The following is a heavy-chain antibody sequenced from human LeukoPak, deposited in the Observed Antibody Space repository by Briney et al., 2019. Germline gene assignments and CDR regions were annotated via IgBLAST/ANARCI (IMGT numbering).Heavy chain of an antibody. CDR3: ARDQGQRRDVYNFWWED. D-gene: IGHD5-24*01. CDR2: ISGYNGNT. Sequence: ASVKVSCKASGYTFTNYGISWVRQAPGQGLEWMGWISGYNGNTNHAQKFQGRVTMTTDTSTSTAYIELRSLRSEDTAVYYCARDQGQRRDVYNFWWEDWGQGTLVTISS. CDR1: GYTFTNYG. J-gene: IGHJ4*02. V-gene: IGHV1-18*01.